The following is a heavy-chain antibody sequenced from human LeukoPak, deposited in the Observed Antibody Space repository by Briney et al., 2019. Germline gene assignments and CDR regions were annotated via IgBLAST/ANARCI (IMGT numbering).Heavy chain of an antibody. CDR3: VASYGGYVLDY. V-gene: IGHV4-59*01. J-gene: IGHJ4*02. Sequence: SETLSLTCSVSGGSIGSYHWNWIRQPSGKGLEWIGIVFNNGGTEHNPSLKSRVAISVDTSKNQFALKLSSVTAADTAVYYCVASYGGYVLDYWGQGALVIVSS. CDR1: GGSIGSYH. D-gene: IGHD5-12*01. CDR2: VFNNGGT.